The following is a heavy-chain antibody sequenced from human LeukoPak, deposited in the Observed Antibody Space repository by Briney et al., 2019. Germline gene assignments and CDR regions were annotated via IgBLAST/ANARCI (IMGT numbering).Heavy chain of an antibody. CDR1: GFTFSSYS. CDR2: IKSKTDGGTT. CDR3: TTDLIWFGELPLRFDP. V-gene: IGHV3-15*01. D-gene: IGHD3-10*01. J-gene: IGHJ5*02. Sequence: GGSLRLSCAASGFTFSSYSMNWVRQAPGKGLEWVGRIKSKTDGGTTDYAAPVKGRFTISRDDSKNTLYLQMNSLKTEDTAVYYCTTDLIWFGELPLRFDPWGQGTLVTVSS.